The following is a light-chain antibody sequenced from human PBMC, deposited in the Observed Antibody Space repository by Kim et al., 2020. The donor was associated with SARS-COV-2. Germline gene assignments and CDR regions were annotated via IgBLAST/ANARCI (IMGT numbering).Light chain of an antibody. CDR2: LGS. J-gene: IGKJ2*01. Sequence: DIVMTQSPLSLPVTPGEPASISCTSSQSLLYSDGYTYLDWYLQKPGQSPQLLIYLGSNRASGVPDRFSGSGSGTDFTLKISRVAAEDVGVYYCMQVLQIPRTFGQGTKLEI. CDR1: QSLLYSDGYTY. V-gene: IGKV2-28*01. CDR3: MQVLQIPRT.